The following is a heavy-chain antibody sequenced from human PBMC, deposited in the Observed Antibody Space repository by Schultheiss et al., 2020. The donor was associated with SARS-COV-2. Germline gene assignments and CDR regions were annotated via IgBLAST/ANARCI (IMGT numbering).Heavy chain of an antibody. J-gene: IGHJ4*02. Sequence: SETLSLTCTVSGGSISSGSYYWSWIRQPAGKGLEWIGSIYYSGSTYYNPSLKSRVTISVDTSKNQFSLKLSSVTAADTAVYYCARTGGGGWYGLTRGDFDYWGQGTLVTVSS. CDR2: IYYSGST. V-gene: IGHV4-39*07. CDR3: ARTGGGGWYGLTRGDFDY. D-gene: IGHD6-19*01. CDR1: GGSISSGSYY.